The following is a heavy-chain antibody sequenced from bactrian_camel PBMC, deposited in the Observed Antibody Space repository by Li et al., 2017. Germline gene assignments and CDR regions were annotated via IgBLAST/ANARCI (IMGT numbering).Heavy chain of an antibody. J-gene: IGHJ4*01. D-gene: IGHD2*01. V-gene: IGHV3S53*01. Sequence: LVESGGGSVQAGGSLRLSCAASTHMYNTYCMGWFRQAPGKGRETVAVIYSGSSWYAGSVKGRFTISKDNANNTVNLMMNSLKPEDTAMYYCAANFGPYCSGPYLARRANFLGQGTQVTVS. CDR2: IYSGSS. CDR1: THMYNTYC.